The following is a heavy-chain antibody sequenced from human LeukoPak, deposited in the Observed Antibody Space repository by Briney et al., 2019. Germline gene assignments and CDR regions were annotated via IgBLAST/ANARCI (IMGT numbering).Heavy chain of an antibody. D-gene: IGHD3-22*01. CDR3: ARHGSLMGYDSSGYVGGGDYYGMDV. Sequence: GESLKISCKGSGYSFTSYRIGWVRQMPGKGLEWMGIIYPGDSDTRYSPSFQGQVTISADKSISTAYLQWSSLKASDTAMYYCARHGSLMGYDSSGYVGGGDYYGMDVWGQGTTVTVSS. J-gene: IGHJ6*02. V-gene: IGHV5-51*01. CDR2: IYPGDSDT. CDR1: GYSFTSYR.